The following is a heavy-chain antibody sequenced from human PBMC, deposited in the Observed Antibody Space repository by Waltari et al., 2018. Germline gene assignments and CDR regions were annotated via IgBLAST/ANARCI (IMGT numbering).Heavy chain of an antibody. CDR3: ARDRGRGLYLDS. V-gene: IGHV4-4*02. D-gene: IGHD2-15*01. CDR1: GDLMRASDV. CDR2: VRRSGGA. J-gene: IGHJ4*02. Sequence: QLRLQESGPGLVKPSGTLSLTCGVSGDLMRASDVWNCVRQPPGKGLEWIGQVRRSGGANYSPSFASRVAVSVDSSKNEFSLRLTFATAADTAVYYCARDRGRGLYLDSWGPGTLVTV.